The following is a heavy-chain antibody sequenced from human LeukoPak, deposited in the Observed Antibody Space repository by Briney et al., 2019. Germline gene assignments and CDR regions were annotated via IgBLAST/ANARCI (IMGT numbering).Heavy chain of an antibody. CDR2: IRGSGDTT. V-gene: IGHV3-23*01. Sequence: GGSLRLSCAASGFTFSSYAMSWVRQAPGKGLEWVSAIRGSGDTTYYADSVKGRFSISRDNSKNTLYLEMNSRRAEDTAVYYCTKDGYSTSWYPPGSYYYYYYMDVWGKGTTVSVSS. D-gene: IGHD6-13*01. J-gene: IGHJ6*03. CDR1: GFTFSSYA. CDR3: TKDGYSTSWYPPGSYYYYYYMDV.